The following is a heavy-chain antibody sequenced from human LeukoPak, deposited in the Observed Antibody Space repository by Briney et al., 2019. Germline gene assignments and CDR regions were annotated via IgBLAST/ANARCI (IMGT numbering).Heavy chain of an antibody. J-gene: IGHJ4*02. CDR2: MNPNSGNT. D-gene: IGHD3-10*01. Sequence: ASVKVSCKASGYTFTSYDINWVRQATGQGLEWMGWMNPNSGNTGYAQKFQGRVTMTRDTSINTAYMELSSLTSEATAVYYCARGWFGEIPFLDFWGQGTLVTVSS. CDR3: ARGWFGEIPFLDF. V-gene: IGHV1-8*01. CDR1: GYTFTSYD.